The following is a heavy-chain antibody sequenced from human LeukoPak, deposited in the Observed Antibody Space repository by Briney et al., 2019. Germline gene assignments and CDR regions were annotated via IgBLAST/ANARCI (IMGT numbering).Heavy chain of an antibody. Sequence: GGSLRLSCAASGFTFSSFAMSWVRQAPGKGLEWVAVISYDGSNKYYADSVKGRFTISRDNSKNTLYLQMNSLRAEDTAVYYCASSARYYYGMDVWGQGTTVTVSS. V-gene: IGHV3-30*04. CDR1: GFTFSSFA. CDR2: ISYDGSNK. CDR3: ASSARYYYGMDV. J-gene: IGHJ6*02.